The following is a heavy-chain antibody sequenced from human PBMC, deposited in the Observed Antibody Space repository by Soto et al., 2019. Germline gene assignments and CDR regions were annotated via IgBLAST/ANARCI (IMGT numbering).Heavy chain of an antibody. Sequence: QVQLQESGPGLVKPSGTLSLTCAVSGGSISSSHWWTWVRQSPGKGLEYIGELSHSGTSNSNPSLKSLVTLSVDRSKNHFSLTLPSVTAADTAVYYCARVVLSITRGAFDAWGQGTPVIVSS. D-gene: IGHD1-20*01. CDR2: LSHSGTS. CDR1: GGSISSSHW. V-gene: IGHV4-4*02. CDR3: ARVVLSITRGAFDA. J-gene: IGHJ3*01.